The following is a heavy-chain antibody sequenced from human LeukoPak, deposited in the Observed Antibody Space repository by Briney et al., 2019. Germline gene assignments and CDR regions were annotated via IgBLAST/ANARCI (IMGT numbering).Heavy chain of an antibody. J-gene: IGHJ6*03. CDR2: INHSGST. CDR3: ARDRGGGAYDYVWGSSYYYYYMDV. CDR1: GGSFSGYY. Sequence: PSETLSLTCAVYGGSFSGYYWSWIRQPPGKGLEWIGEINHSGSTNYNPSLKSRVTISVDTSKNQFSLKLSSVTAADTAVYYCARDRGGGAYDYVWGSSYYYYYMDVWGKGTTVTVSS. V-gene: IGHV4-34*01. D-gene: IGHD3-16*01.